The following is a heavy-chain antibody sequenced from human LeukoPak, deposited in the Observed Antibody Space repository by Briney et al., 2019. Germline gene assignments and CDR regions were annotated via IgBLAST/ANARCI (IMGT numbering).Heavy chain of an antibody. D-gene: IGHD1-14*01. J-gene: IGHJ3*02. Sequence: PSDTLSLTCTVSGVPISSYHWSLIRQPPGKGPEGIAYIFYNWSTNYHPSPQSPVPKLVDTSKNQFSPKLSSVTAAGTAVYYCARQPGGTAAFDIWGQGTMVTVSS. CDR1: GVPISSYH. CDR2: IFYNWST. V-gene: IGHV4-59*08. CDR3: ARQPGGTAAFDI.